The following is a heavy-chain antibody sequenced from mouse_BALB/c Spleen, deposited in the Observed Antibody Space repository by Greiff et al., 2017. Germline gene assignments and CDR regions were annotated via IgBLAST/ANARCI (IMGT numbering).Heavy chain of an antibody. J-gene: IGHJ3*01. CDR3: ARDYYGSSFAWFAY. D-gene: IGHD1-1*01. CDR2: IDPENGNT. V-gene: IGHV14-1*02. CDR1: GFNFKDYY. Sequence: EVQLQQSGAELVRPGALVKLSCKASGFNFKDYYMHWVKQRPEQGLEWIGWIDPENGNTIYDPKFQGKASITADTSSNTAYLQLSSLTSEDTAVYYCARDYYGSSFAWFAYWGQGTLVTVSA.